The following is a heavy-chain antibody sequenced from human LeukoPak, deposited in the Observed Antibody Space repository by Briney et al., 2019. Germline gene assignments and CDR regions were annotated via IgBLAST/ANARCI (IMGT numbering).Heavy chain of an antibody. Sequence: GESLKISCKGSGYSFTSYWIGWVRQMPGKGLEWMGIIYPGDSDTRYSPSFQGQVTISADKSISTAYLQWSSLKASDTAIYYCARLTRNTALVTGFDYWGQGTLVTVSS. V-gene: IGHV5-51*01. CDR2: IYPGDSDT. CDR3: ARLTRNTALVTGFDY. J-gene: IGHJ4*02. CDR1: GYSFTSYW. D-gene: IGHD5-18*01.